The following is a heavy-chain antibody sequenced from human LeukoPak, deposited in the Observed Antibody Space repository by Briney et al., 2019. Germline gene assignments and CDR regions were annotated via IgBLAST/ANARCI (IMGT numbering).Heavy chain of an antibody. J-gene: IGHJ4*02. CDR2: INIDGSIT. D-gene: IGHD1-26*01. Sequence: PGGSLRLSCAASGFTFSTSWMYWVRQAPGKGLMYVSRINIDGSITTYADSVKGRFTISRDNSKNTLYLQMNSLRAEDTAVYYCARSRNIVGATTGFDYWGQGTLVTVSS. V-gene: IGHV3-74*01. CDR3: ARSRNIVGATTGFDY. CDR1: GFTFSTSW.